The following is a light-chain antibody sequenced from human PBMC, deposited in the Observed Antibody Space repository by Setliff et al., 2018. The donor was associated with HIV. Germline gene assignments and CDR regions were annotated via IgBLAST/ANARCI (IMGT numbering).Light chain of an antibody. CDR2: EVS. CDR1: SSDVGAYNY. CDR3: SSYTSSSTPYV. Sequence: QSVLTQPASVSGSPGQSITISCTGTSSDVGAYNYVSWYQRHPGKAPKLMIYEVSNRPSWISNRFSGSKSGNTAFLTISGLQAEDEADYYCSSYTSSSTPYVFGTGTKVTVL. J-gene: IGLJ1*01. V-gene: IGLV2-14*01.